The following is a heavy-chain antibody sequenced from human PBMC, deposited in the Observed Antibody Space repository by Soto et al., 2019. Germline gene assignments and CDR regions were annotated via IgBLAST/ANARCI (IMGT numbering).Heavy chain of an antibody. V-gene: IGHV3-30*03. CDR2: ISYDGTNK. Sequence: TVGSLRLSCAASEFTFSSYGMHWVRQAPGKGLEWLSVISYDGTNKYYTDSVKGRFTISRDNSKNTLYLQMNSLRGEDTAVYYCARDRAFWRRTHDAVDVWGKGPTVT. CDR1: EFTFSSYG. J-gene: IGHJ3*01. D-gene: IGHD3-3*01. CDR3: ARDRAFWRRTHDAVDV.